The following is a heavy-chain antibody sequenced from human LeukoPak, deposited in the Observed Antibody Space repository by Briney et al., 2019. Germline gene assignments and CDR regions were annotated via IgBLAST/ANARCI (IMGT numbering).Heavy chain of an antibody. J-gene: IGHJ4*02. CDR2: IIPIFGTA. D-gene: IGHD4-17*01. Sequence: GASVKVSCKASGGTFSSYAISWVREGPGQGLGWMGGIIPIFGTANYAQKFQGRVTSTADESTSTAYMELSGLRSEDTAVYYCARESALLDYGDYHIDYWGQGTLVTVSS. V-gene: IGHV1-69*13. CDR3: ARESALLDYGDYHIDY. CDR1: GGTFSSYA.